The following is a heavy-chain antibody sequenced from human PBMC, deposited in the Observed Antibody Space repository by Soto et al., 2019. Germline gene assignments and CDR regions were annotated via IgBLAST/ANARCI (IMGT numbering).Heavy chain of an antibody. D-gene: IGHD6-19*01. CDR3: SRAFDGWYDLGY. CDR2: TSHNGANT. J-gene: IGHJ4*02. Sequence: QVQLVESGGGVVQPGRSLRLSCAASGFTFTSYALHWVRQAPGKGLEWVASTSHNGANTYYADSVKGRFTISRDNTMNALNLQTNSLRPEETSVDYGSRAFDGWYDLGYGGQGSGVTACS. V-gene: IGHV3-30-3*01. CDR1: GFTFTSYA.